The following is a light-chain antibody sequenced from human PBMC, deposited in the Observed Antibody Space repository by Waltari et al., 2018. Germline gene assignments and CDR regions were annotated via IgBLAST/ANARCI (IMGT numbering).Light chain of an antibody. Sequence: AIQMTQSPSSLSASVGDRVTITCRASQGIENGLGWYKQKTGKAPKLLFNAASRLQSGVPSRFSVSGSGTDFTLTISSLQPEDFATYYCLQDYNYPYTFGQGTKLEIK. CDR1: QGIENG. V-gene: IGKV1-6*01. CDR2: AAS. J-gene: IGKJ2*01. CDR3: LQDYNYPYT.